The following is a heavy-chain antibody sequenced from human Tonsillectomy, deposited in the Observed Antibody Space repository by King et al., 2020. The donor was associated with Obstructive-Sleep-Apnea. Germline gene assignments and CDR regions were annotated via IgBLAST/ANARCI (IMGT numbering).Heavy chain of an antibody. D-gene: IGHD3-9*01. Sequence: QLVQSGAEVKKPGSSVTVSCKASGGTVTTDTISWVRQAPGQGLEWKGGIIPMSGTAHYAQRCHGRVTITADASTNIVFMQLNSLRSEDTAVYYCARDLTGMDVWGQGTSVAVSS. CDR3: ARDLTGMDV. CDR1: GGTVTTDT. J-gene: IGHJ6*02. CDR2: IIPMSGTA. V-gene: IGHV1-69*01.